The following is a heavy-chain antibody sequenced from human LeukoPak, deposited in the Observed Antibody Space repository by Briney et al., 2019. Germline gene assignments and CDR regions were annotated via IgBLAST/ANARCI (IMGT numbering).Heavy chain of an antibody. D-gene: IGHD3-22*01. CDR2: IYYSGST. CDR3: ARPYDSSGYRPGAFDI. V-gene: IGHV4-39*01. Sequence: SQTLSLTCTVSVGSISSSSYYWGWIRQPPGKGLEWTGRIYYSGSTYYNPSLKSRVTISVDTSKNQFSLKLSSVTASDTAVFYCARPYDSSGYRPGAFDIWGQGTMVTVSS. J-gene: IGHJ3*02. CDR1: VGSISSSSYY.